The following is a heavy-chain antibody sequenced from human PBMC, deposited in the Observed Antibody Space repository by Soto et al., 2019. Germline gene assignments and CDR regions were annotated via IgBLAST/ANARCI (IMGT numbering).Heavy chain of an antibody. V-gene: IGHV5-10-1*01. D-gene: IGHD2-2*01. CDR2: IDPSDSYT. J-gene: IGHJ6*02. CDR1: GYSFTSYW. CDR3: ARPASHCSSTSCYQYYGMDV. Sequence: DSLTISCKGSGYSFTSYWISLVRQMPGKGLEWMGRIDPSDSYTNYSPSFQGHVTISADKSISTAYLQWSSLKASDTAMYYCARPASHCSSTSCYQYYGMDVWGQGTTVTVSS.